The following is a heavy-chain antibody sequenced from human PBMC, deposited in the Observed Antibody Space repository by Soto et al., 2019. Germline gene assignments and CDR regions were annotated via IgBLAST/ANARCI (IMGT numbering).Heavy chain of an antibody. CDR3: ARVESNWFDP. CDR2: IFYSGTT. V-gene: IGHV4-59*08. D-gene: IGHD1-1*01. J-gene: IGHJ5*02. CDR1: GGSISSYF. Sequence: QVQLQESGPGLVKPSETLSLTCAVSGGSISSYFWSWIRQPPGKGLEWIGYIFYSGTTIYNPSLRSRVTISVDTSKNQFSLRLISVTAADTAVYYCARVESNWFDPWGQGTLVTVSS.